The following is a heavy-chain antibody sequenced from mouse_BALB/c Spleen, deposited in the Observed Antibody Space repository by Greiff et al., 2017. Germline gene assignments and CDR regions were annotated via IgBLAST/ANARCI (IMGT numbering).Heavy chain of an antibody. V-gene: IGHV1-62-2*01. CDR1: GYTFTEYI. Sequence: VQGVESGAGLVKPGASVKLSCKASGYTFTEYIIHWVKQRSGQGLEWIGWFYPGSGSIKYNEKFKGKATLTSDKSSSTAYMELSSLTSEDSAVYYCARSGYFDYWGQGTTLTVSS. CDR3: ARSGYFDY. CDR2: FYPGSGSI. J-gene: IGHJ2*01. D-gene: IGHD3-2*02.